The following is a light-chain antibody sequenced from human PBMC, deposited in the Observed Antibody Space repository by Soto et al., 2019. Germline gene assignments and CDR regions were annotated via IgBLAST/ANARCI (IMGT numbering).Light chain of an antibody. CDR3: QQLNSYPLT. CDR2: AAS. V-gene: IGKV1-9*01. Sequence: IQLTQSPSSLSASVGDRVTITCRASQGISSYLAWYQQKPGKAPKLLIYAASTLQSRVPSRFSGSGSGTDFTLTISSLQPEDFATYYCQQLNSYPLTFGGGTKMDIK. J-gene: IGKJ4*02. CDR1: QGISSY.